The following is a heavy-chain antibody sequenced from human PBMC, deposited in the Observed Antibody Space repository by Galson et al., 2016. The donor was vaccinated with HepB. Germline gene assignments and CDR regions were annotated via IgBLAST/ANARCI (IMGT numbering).Heavy chain of an antibody. D-gene: IGHD3-16*01. V-gene: IGHV3-23*01. CDR1: GFTFNNYA. J-gene: IGHJ3*01. CDR2: ISIRSDST. CDR3: AKDIRSSVTGWGKLDAFDV. Sequence: SLRLSCAASGFTFNNYALNWVRQAPGKGLEWVSAISIRSDSTFYADSVKGRFMIFRDNSKNTAYLQMNTLRVDDTATYYCAKDIRSSVTGWGKLDAFDVWGQGTMVTVSS.